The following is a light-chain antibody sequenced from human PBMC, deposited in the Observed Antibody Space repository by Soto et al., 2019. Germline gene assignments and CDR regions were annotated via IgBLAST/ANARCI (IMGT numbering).Light chain of an antibody. CDR2: WAS. V-gene: IGKV4-1*01. CDR1: QGVLYSSNIKNY. CDR3: QQYYSTPHT. Sequence: DIVMTQSPDSLAVSLGEGATINCKFSQGVLYSSNIKNYFTCYQQKPGQPPKLLIYWASTRESGVPDRFSGSGSGTDFTLTISSLQAEDVAVYYCQQYYSTPHTFGPGTKVDIK. J-gene: IGKJ3*01.